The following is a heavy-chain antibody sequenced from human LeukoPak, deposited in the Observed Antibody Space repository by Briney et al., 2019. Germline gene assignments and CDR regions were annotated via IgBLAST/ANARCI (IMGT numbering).Heavy chain of an antibody. V-gene: IGHV4-34*01. CDR1: GGSFSGYH. CDR2: INHSGST. D-gene: IGHD2-15*01. Sequence: SETLSLTCAVYGGSFSGYHWSWIRQPPGKGLEWIGEINHSGSTNYNPSLKSRVTISVDTSKKQFSLKLSSVTAADTAVYYCARAGGGVVDASSPYYYYYMDVWGKGTTVTVSS. J-gene: IGHJ6*03. CDR3: ARAGGGVVDASSPYYYYYMDV.